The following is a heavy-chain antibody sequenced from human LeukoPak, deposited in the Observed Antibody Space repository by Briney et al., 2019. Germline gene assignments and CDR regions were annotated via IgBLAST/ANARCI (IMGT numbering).Heavy chain of an antibody. Sequence: GGSLRLSCAASGFTFSSYAMHWVRQAPGKGLEWVAVISYDGSNKYYADSVKGRFTISRDHSKNTLYLQMNSLRAEDTAVYYCARRAAAGWFDPWGQGTLVTVSS. CDR2: ISYDGSNK. D-gene: IGHD6-13*01. J-gene: IGHJ5*02. CDR1: GFTFSSYA. CDR3: ARRAAAGWFDP. V-gene: IGHV3-30*04.